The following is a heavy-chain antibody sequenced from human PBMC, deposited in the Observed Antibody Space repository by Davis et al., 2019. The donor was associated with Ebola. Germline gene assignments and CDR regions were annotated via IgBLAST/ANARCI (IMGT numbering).Heavy chain of an antibody. Sequence: PGGSLRLSCAASGFSFSSYWMSWVRQAPGKGLVWVSRINSDGSSTSYADSVKGRFTISRDNAKNTLYLQMNSLRAEDTAVYYCASGSSGWYYYYYGMDVWGQGTTVTVSS. V-gene: IGHV3-74*01. CDR3: ASGSSGWYYYYYGMDV. D-gene: IGHD6-19*01. J-gene: IGHJ6*02. CDR2: INSDGSST. CDR1: GFSFSSYW.